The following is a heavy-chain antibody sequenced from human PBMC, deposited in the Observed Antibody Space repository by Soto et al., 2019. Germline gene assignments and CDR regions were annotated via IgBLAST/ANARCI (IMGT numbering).Heavy chain of an antibody. CDR1: GFTFSSYS. V-gene: IGHV3-48*01. Sequence: PGGSLRLSCAASGFTFSSYSMNWVRQAPGKGLEWVSYISSSSSTIYYADSVKGRFTISRDNAKNSLYLQMNSLRAEDTAVYYCARDGMANEDAFDIWGQGKMLTVS. CDR3: ARDGMANEDAFDI. CDR2: ISSSSSTI. J-gene: IGHJ3*02. D-gene: IGHD1-1*01.